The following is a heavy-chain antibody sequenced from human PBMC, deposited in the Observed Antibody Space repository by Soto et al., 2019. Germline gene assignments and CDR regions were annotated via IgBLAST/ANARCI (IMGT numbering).Heavy chain of an antibody. J-gene: IGHJ5*02. D-gene: IGHD3-16*02. CDR2: IYYSGST. CDR1: GGSISSGGYY. CDR3: ARSHKSYYDYIWGSYRYPFDP. Sequence: PSETLSLTCTVSGGSISSGGYYWSWIRQHPGKGLEWIGYIYYSGSTYYNPSLKSRVTISVDTSKNQFSLKLSSVTAADTAVYYCARSHKSYYDYIWGSYRYPFDPWGQGTLVTVSS. V-gene: IGHV4-31*03.